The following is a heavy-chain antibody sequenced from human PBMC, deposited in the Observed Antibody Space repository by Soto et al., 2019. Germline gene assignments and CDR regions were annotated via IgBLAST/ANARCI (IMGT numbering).Heavy chain of an antibody. CDR3: ARVGELDYYYYYGMDV. D-gene: IGHD3-10*01. Sequence: ASVKVSCKASGYTFTGYYMHWVRQAPGQGLEWMGWINPNSGGTNYAQKFQGRVTMTRDTSISTAYMELSRLRSDDTAVYYCARVGELDYYYYYGMDVWGQGTTVTVSS. CDR1: GYTFTGYY. J-gene: IGHJ6*02. CDR2: INPNSGGT. V-gene: IGHV1-2*02.